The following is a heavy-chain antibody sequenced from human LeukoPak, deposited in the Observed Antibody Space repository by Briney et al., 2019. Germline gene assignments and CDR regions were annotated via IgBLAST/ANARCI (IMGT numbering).Heavy chain of an antibody. CDR1: GGTFSSYA. J-gene: IGHJ6*03. Sequence: ASVKVSCKASGGTFSSYAISWVRQAPGQGLEWMGGIIPIFGTANYAQKFQGRVTITADKSTSTAYVELSSLRSEDTAVYYCARVSYYGSGSYYYLPRSYYYYYMDVWGKGTTVTVSS. CDR2: IIPIFGTA. V-gene: IGHV1-69*06. CDR3: ARVSYYGSGSYYYLPRSYYYYYMDV. D-gene: IGHD3-10*01.